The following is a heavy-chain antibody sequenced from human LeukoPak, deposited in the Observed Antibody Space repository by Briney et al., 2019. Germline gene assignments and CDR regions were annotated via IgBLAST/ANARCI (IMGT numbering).Heavy chain of an antibody. Sequence: PSETLSLTCTVSGGSISSYYWSWIRQPAGKGLEWIGRIYTSGSTNYNPSLKSRVTISVDTSKNQFSLKLSSVTAADTAMYYCARDSGYKANRDYYYYCMDVWGQGTTVTVSS. J-gene: IGHJ6*02. V-gene: IGHV4-4*07. CDR1: GGSISSYY. D-gene: IGHD5-12*01. CDR2: IYTSGST. CDR3: ARDSGYKANRDYYYYCMDV.